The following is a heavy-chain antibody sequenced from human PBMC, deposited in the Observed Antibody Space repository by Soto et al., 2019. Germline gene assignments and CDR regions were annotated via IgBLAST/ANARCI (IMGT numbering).Heavy chain of an antibody. J-gene: IGHJ4*02. CDR2: IWYDGSTE. Sequence: QVQLVESGGGVVQPGRSLRLSCAASGFTFSTYGMHWVRQAPGKRLEWVALIWYDGSTEYYADSVKGRFTISRDNSKNTLYLQMNSLRAEDTAVYYCARDGTLSEKYGEFDYWGQGTLVTVSS. D-gene: IGHD6-13*01. CDR3: ARDGTLSEKYGEFDY. CDR1: GFTFSTYG. V-gene: IGHV3-33*01.